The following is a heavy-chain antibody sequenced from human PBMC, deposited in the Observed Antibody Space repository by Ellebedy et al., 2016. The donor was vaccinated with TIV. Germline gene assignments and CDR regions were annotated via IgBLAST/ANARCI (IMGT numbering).Heavy chain of an antibody. Sequence: GESLKISXTASGFTFSTYWMGWVRQAPGKGLEWVAHLMPDGGEQYYLDSVTGRFTISRDNAKNSLFLQLNSLRVKHTAVFYSASLESYGFDQWGKGTPVTVSA. J-gene: IGHJ4*02. CDR1: GFTFSTYW. CDR3: ASLESYGFDQ. D-gene: IGHD3-16*01. V-gene: IGHV3-7*01. CDR2: LMPDGGEQ.